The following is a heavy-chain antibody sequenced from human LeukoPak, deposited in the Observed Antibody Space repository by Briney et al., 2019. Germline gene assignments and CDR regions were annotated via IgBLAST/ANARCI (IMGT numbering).Heavy chain of an antibody. Sequence: PGGSLRLSCAASGFTFSSYWMSWVRQAPGKGLEWVAFIRYDGSNKYYADSVKGRFTISRDNSKNTLYLQMNSLRAEDTAVYYCAKTLGYCSSTSCPPSQYYYYYYMDVWGKGTTVTISS. V-gene: IGHV3-30*02. J-gene: IGHJ6*03. CDR1: GFTFSSYW. D-gene: IGHD2-2*01. CDR2: IRYDGSNK. CDR3: AKTLGYCSSTSCPPSQYYYYYYMDV.